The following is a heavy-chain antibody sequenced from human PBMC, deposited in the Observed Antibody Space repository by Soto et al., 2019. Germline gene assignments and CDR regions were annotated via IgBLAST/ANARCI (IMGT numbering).Heavy chain of an antibody. CDR3: ARLVYDSRLNYLYFDF. D-gene: IGHD3-22*01. CDR2: IYHDGSA. Sequence: QVKLQESGPGLARPSGTLSLTCAVSGVSISSGNWWSWVRQSPGEGPEWIGEIYHDGSANDYPSLESRVTISVDKSKNQFSLKLTSVTAADTAIYYCARLVYDSRLNYLYFDFWGQGTLVTVSS. J-gene: IGHJ4*02. V-gene: IGHV4-4*02. CDR1: GVSISSGNW.